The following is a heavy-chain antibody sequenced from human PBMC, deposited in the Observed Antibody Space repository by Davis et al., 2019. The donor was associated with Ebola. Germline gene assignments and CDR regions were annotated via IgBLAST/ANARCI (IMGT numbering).Heavy chain of an antibody. CDR1: GGSISSGGYS. Sequence: SQTLSLTCAVSGGSISSGGYSWSWIRQPPGKGLEWIGYIYYSGCTNYNPSLKSRVTISVDTSKNQFSLKLSSVTAADTAVYYCARRTYYYDSSGYYFDYWGQGTLVTVSS. D-gene: IGHD3-22*01. CDR3: ARRTYYYDSSGYYFDY. J-gene: IGHJ4*02. CDR2: IYYSGCT. V-gene: IGHV4-61*08.